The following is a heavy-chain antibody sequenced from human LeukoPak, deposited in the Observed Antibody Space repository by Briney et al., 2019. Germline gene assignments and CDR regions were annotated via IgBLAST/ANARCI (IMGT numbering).Heavy chain of an antibody. CDR1: GYTFTGYY. CDR2: INPNSGGT. J-gene: IGHJ5*02. V-gene: IGHV1-2*02. CDR3: ARMSYYDRRGDNWFDP. D-gene: IGHD3-22*01. Sequence: LWASVKVSCKASGYTFTGYYMHWVRQAPGQGLEWMGWINPNSGGTNYAQKFQGRVTMTRDTSISTAYMELSSLRSEDTAVYYCARMSYYDRRGDNWFDPWGQGTLVIVSS.